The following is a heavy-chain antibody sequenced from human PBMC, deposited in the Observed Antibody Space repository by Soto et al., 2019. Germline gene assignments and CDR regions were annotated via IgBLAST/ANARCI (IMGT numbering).Heavy chain of an antibody. CDR2: IYYSGST. D-gene: IGHD6-6*01. CDR1: GGSISSYY. V-gene: IGHV4-59*08. CDR3: ARHSSSDYMEV. Sequence: SETLSLTCTVSGGSISSYYWIWIRQPPGKGLEWIGYIYYSGSTNYNPSLKSRVTISVDTSKNQFSLKLSSVTAADTAVYYCARHSSSDYMEVWGKGTTVTLSS. J-gene: IGHJ6*03.